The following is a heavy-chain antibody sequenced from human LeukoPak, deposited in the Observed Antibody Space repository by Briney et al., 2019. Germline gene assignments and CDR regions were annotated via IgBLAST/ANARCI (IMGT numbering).Heavy chain of an antibody. J-gene: IGHJ3*01. CDR1: GGSLSGHY. CDR2: IHHDGRT. CDR3: AREPVPQDYGDTVNAYDL. Sequence: SETLALTCAVYGGSLSGHYWSWIRQSPRKGLEWIGDIHHDGRTKYSPSLKSRVSILLDTSKNEVSLRLTPVTAADTALYFCAREPVPQDYGDTVNAYDLWGQGTMVIVSS. D-gene: IGHD4-17*01. V-gene: IGHV4-34*01.